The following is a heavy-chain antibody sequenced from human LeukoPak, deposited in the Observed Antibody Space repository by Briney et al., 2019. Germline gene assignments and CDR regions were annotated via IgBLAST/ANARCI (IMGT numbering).Heavy chain of an antibody. CDR3: AKAAGYSSSWLFDY. V-gene: IGHV3-11*01. CDR1: GFTFSDYY. Sequence: PGGSLRLSCAASGFTFSDYYMSWIRQAPGKGLEWVSYISSSGSTIYYADSVKGRFTISRDNAKNSLYLQMNSLRAEDTALYYCAKAAGYSSSWLFDYWGQGTLVTVSS. D-gene: IGHD6-13*01. J-gene: IGHJ4*02. CDR2: ISSSGSTI.